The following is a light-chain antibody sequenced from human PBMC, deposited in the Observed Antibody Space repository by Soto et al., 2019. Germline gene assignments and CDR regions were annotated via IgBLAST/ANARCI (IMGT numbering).Light chain of an antibody. Sequence: QSVLTQPPSASGTPGQRVTISCSGSSSNIGSNYVYWYQQLPGTAPKVLIYRNNQRPSGVPDRFSGSKSGTSGSLAISGLRSEDEADYYCAAWDDSLSGSYVFGKGTKLTVL. CDR3: AAWDDSLSGSYV. V-gene: IGLV1-47*01. J-gene: IGLJ1*01. CDR1: SSNIGSNY. CDR2: RNN.